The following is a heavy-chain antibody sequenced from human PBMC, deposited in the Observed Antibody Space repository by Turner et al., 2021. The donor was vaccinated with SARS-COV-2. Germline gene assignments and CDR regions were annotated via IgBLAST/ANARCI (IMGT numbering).Heavy chain of an antibody. CDR1: GFTFSSYF. V-gene: IGHV3-48*02. Sequence: EVQLVESGGGLVQPGRSLRLSCAASGFTFSSYFMNWVRQAPGKGLEWVSYISSSSSTIYYADSVKGRFTISRDNAKNSLYLQMNSLRDEDTAVYYCARADYGGNNYYYGMDVWGQGTTVTVSS. D-gene: IGHD4-17*01. J-gene: IGHJ6*02. CDR3: ARADYGGNNYYYGMDV. CDR2: ISSSSSTI.